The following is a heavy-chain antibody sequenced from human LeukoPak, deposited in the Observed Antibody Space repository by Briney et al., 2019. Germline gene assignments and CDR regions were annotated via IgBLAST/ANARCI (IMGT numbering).Heavy chain of an antibody. V-gene: IGHV3-9*01. CDR1: GFTFDDYA. Sequence: GRSLRLSCAASGFTFDDYAMHWVRQAPGKGLEWVSGISWNSGSIGYADSVKGRFTISRDNAKNSLYLQMNSLRAEDTAVYYCARDLGDSSSWYGYWGQGTLVTVSS. J-gene: IGHJ4*02. CDR3: ARDLGDSSSWYGY. CDR2: ISWNSGSI. D-gene: IGHD6-13*01.